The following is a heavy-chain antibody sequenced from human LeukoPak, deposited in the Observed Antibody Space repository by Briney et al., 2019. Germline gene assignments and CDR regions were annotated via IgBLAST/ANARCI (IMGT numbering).Heavy chain of an antibody. J-gene: IGHJ3*02. Sequence: GGSLRLSCAASRFTFSNYGMHWVRQAPGKGLEWVGFIQYDGSKKYYADSVKGRFTISRDNSKNTFYLQMNSLKREDTAVYYCAKDGGMTTEDHDAFDIWGQGTLVTVSS. V-gene: IGHV3-30*02. CDR3: AKDGGMTTEDHDAFDI. CDR2: IQYDGSKK. D-gene: IGHD4-17*01. CDR1: RFTFSNYG.